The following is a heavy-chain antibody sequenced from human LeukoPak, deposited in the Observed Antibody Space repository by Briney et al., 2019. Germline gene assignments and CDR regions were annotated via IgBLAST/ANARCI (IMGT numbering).Heavy chain of an antibody. CDR2: ISGSGGST. V-gene: IGHV3-23*01. Sequence: GGSLRLSCAASGFTFSSYAMSWVRQAPGKGLEWVSAISGSGGSTYYADSVKGRFTISRDNSKNTLYLQMNSLRAEDTAVYYCATALQTYDILTGYAYYYYYGMDVWGQGTTVTLSS. J-gene: IGHJ6*02. CDR3: ATALQTYDILTGYAYYYYYGMDV. D-gene: IGHD3-9*01. CDR1: GFTFSSYA.